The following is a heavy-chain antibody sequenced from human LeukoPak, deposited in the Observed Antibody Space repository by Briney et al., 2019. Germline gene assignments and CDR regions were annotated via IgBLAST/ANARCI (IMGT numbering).Heavy chain of an antibody. CDR2: IYYSGST. J-gene: IGHJ4*02. D-gene: IGHD3-22*01. CDR1: GGSFSGYY. V-gene: IGHV4-59*01. CDR3: ARAGYYDSSGYYPTLQY. Sequence: ASETLSLTCAVYGGSFSGYYWSWIRQPPGKGLEWIGYIYYSGSTNYNPSLKSRVTISVDTSKNQFSLKLSSVTAADTAVYYCARAGYYDSSGYYPTLQYWGQGTLVTVSS.